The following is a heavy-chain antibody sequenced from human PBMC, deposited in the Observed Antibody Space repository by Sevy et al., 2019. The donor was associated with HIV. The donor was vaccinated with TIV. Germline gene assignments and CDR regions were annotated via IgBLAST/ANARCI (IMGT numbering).Heavy chain of an antibody. CDR1: GYTLSALS. D-gene: IGHD2-2*01. Sequence: ASVKVSCKVSGYTLSALSMHWVRQAPGKGLERMGGFDEDGETLYAQKFQGRVTMTEDTSTDTGYMELSRLRSEDTAVYYCATDIVVGRDYWGQGTLVTVSS. V-gene: IGHV1-24*01. J-gene: IGHJ4*02. CDR3: ATDIVVGRDY. CDR2: FDEDGET.